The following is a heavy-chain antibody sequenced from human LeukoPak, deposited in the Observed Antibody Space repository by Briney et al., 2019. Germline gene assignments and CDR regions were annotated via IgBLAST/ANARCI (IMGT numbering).Heavy chain of an antibody. CDR2: ISSSRSPI. J-gene: IGHJ4*02. Sequence: QAGGSLRLSCAASGFTFSSYNMNWVRQAPGKGLEWVSYISSSRSPIYYADSVKGRFTISRDNAKNSLYLQMDSLRAEDTAVYYCARETSTWNPMDYWGQGTLVTVSS. CDR3: ARETSTWNPMDY. V-gene: IGHV3-48*01. CDR1: GFTFSSYN. D-gene: IGHD1-1*01.